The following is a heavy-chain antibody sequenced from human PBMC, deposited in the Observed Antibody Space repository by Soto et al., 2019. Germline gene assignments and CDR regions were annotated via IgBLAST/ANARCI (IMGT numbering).Heavy chain of an antibody. CDR1: GGSISSYY. V-gene: IGHV4-4*07. D-gene: IGHD4-4*01. CDR2: IYASGST. J-gene: IGHJ6*04. CDR3: ASIDYSRQLSPYYYGMDV. Sequence: SETLSLTCTVSGGSISSYYWTWIRQPAGKGLEWIGHIYASGSTNYNPSLKSRVTMSVDTSKNQFSLKLTSVTAADTAVYYCASIDYSRQLSPYYYGMDVWGKGTTVTVSS.